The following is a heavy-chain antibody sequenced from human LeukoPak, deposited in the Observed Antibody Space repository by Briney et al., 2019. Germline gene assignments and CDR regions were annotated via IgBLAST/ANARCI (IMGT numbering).Heavy chain of an antibody. CDR1: GFTFSSYE. V-gene: IGHV3-48*03. CDR2: ISTSGSTI. Sequence: GGSLRLSCAASGFTFSSYEMNWVRQAPGKGLEWVSYISTSGSTIYYADSVKGRFTISRDNAKNSLYLQMDSLRAEDTAVYYCAELGITMIGGVWGKGTTVTISS. D-gene: IGHD3-10*02. CDR3: AELGITMIGGV. J-gene: IGHJ6*04.